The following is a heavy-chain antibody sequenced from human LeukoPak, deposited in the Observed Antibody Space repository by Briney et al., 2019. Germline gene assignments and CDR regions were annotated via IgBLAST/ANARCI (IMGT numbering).Heavy chain of an antibody. J-gene: IGHJ5*02. CDR3: AKDPVLFLNWVDP. D-gene: IGHD2-15*01. CDR1: GFTFSNYA. CDR2: ISGSSGST. V-gene: IGHV3-23*01. Sequence: QTGGSLRLSCAASGFTFSNYAMSWVRQAPGKGLEWVSGISGSSGSTYYADSVKGRFTISRDNSKNTLYLQMNSLRAEDTAVYYCAKDPVLFLNWVDPWGQGTLVTVSS.